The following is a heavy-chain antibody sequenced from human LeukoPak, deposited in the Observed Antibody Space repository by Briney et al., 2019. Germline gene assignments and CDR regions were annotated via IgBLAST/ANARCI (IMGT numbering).Heavy chain of an antibody. CDR3: AKDIYGSGSFYTDDAFDI. D-gene: IGHD3-10*01. CDR1: GFTFSSYA. CDR2: ISGSGGST. V-gene: IGHV3-23*01. Sequence: PGESLRLSCAASGFTFSSYAMSWVRQAPGKGLEWVSAISGSGGSTCYADSVKGRFTISRDNSKNTLYLQMNSLRAEDTAVYYCAKDIYGSGSFYTDDAFDIWGQGTMVTVSS. J-gene: IGHJ3*02.